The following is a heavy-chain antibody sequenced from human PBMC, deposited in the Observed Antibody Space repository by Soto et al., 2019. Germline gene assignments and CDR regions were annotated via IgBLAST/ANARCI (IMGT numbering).Heavy chain of an antibody. J-gene: IGHJ3*02. V-gene: IGHV3-30-3*01. D-gene: IGHD2-15*01. CDR2: ISYDGSNK. Sequence: GGSLRLSCAASGFTFSSYAMHWVRQAPGKGLEWVAVISYDGSNKYYADSVKGRFTISRDNSKNTLYLQMNSLRAEDTAVYYCARAALSGGSFRDAFDIWGQGTMVTVSS. CDR3: ARAALSGGSFRDAFDI. CDR1: GFTFSSYA.